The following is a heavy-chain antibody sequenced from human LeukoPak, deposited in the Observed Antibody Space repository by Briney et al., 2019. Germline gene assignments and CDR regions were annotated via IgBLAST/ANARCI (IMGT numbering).Heavy chain of an antibody. CDR3: ARDKSSVAGTGFEN. CDR1: GFTVSSNY. V-gene: IGHV3-53*01. D-gene: IGHD6-19*01. Sequence: GGSLRLSCAASGFTVSSNYMSWVRQAPGKGLEWVSVIYSGGSTYYADSVKGRFTISRDNSKNTLYLQMNSLRAEDTAVYYCARDKSSVAGTGFENWGQGTLVTVSS. J-gene: IGHJ4*02. CDR2: IYSGGST.